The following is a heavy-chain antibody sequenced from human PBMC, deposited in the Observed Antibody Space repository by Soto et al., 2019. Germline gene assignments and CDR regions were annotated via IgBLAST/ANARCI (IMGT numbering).Heavy chain of an antibody. CDR2: IRGSDGKT. CDR3: ARWSYLDY. CDR1: GFSFGSYA. D-gene: IGHD3-3*01. Sequence: GGSLRLSCAASGFSFGSYALSWVRQAPGKGLEWVSTIRGSDGKTFYADSVKGRFSISRDTSQNTLYLQMNSLRADDTAIYYCARWSYLDYWGQGTRVTVSS. V-gene: IGHV3-23*01. J-gene: IGHJ4*02.